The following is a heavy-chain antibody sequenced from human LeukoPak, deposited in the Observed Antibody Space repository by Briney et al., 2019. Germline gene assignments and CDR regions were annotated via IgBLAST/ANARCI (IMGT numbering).Heavy chain of an antibody. D-gene: IGHD3-22*01. CDR2: ISGSGGST. J-gene: IGHJ4*02. CDR3: AKGPGWYDSSGYYYGYFDY. V-gene: IGHV3-23*01. CDR1: GLTFSSYA. Sequence: GGSLRLSRAASGLTFSSYAMSWVRQAPGKGLEWVSAISGSGGSTYYADSVKGRFTISRDNSKNTLYLQMNSLRAEDTAVYYCAKGPGWYDSSGYYYGYFDYWGQGTLVTVSS.